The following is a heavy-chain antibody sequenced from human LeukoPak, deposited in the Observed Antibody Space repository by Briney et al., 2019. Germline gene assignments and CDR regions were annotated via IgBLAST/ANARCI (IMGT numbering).Heavy chain of an antibody. J-gene: IGHJ4*02. D-gene: IGHD4-11*01. CDR1: GGSFSGYY. Sequence: SETLSLTCAVYGGSFSGYYWSWIRQPPGKGLEWIGEINHSGSTNYNPSLKSRVTISVDTSKNQFSLKLSSVTAADTAVYYCARGQATVTRNWGQRSLDTVSS. CDR3: ARGQATVTRN. CDR2: INHSGST. V-gene: IGHV4-34*01.